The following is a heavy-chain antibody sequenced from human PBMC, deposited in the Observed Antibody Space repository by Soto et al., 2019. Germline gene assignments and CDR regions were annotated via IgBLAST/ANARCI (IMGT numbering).Heavy chain of an antibody. Sequence: EVQLVESGGGLVQPGGSLRLSCAASGFTFSSYSMNWVRQAPGKGLEWVSYISSSSSTIYYADSVKGRFTISRDNAKNSLYLQMTSLRAEDTAVYYCARDRVAVAGTMGDYWGQGTLVTVSS. CDR3: ARDRVAVAGTMGDY. CDR2: ISSSSSTI. CDR1: GFTFSSYS. J-gene: IGHJ4*02. D-gene: IGHD6-19*01. V-gene: IGHV3-48*01.